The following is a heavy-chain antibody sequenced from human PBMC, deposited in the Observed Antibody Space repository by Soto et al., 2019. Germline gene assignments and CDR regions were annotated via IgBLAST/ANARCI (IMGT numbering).Heavy chain of an antibody. Sequence: PGESLKISCQASGYSFGIYSISWVRQVPGKGLELVGKIEPSDSSTISSPSFQGHVTISVDKSINTAYLQWRSLRASDTAMYFCAILNYFDPWGQGSLVTVSS. CDR1: GYSFGIYS. CDR2: IEPSDSST. J-gene: IGHJ5*02. CDR3: AILNYFDP. D-gene: IGHD4-4*01. V-gene: IGHV5-10-1*01.